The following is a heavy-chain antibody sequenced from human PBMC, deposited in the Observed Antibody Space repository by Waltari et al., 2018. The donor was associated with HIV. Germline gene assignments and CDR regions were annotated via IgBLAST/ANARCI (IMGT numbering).Heavy chain of an antibody. V-gene: IGHV4-39*01. CDR2: VYYSGNT. J-gene: IGHJ5*02. D-gene: IGHD5-12*01. CDR3: ARRYSGYGGRHPWFDP. Sequence: QLKLQESGPGLAKPSETLSLTCIVSGGSLSSTSNNWAWIRQPPGKGLEWIGSVYYSGNTYYRPSLKSRVTISVDTSKNQFSLRLGSVTAADTAVYYCARRYSGYGGRHPWFDPWGQGTLVTVSS. CDR1: GGSLSSTSNN.